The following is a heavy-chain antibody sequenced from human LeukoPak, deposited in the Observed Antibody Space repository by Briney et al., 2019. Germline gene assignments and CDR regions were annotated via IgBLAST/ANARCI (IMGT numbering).Heavy chain of an antibody. CDR3: ARGGGRDGYETDFRFDY. CDR1: GGSISSGGYS. CDR2: IYHSGST. J-gene: IGHJ4*02. V-gene: IGHV4-30-2*01. D-gene: IGHD5-24*01. Sequence: PSETLSLTCAVSGGSISSGGYSWSWIRQPPGKGLEWIGYIYHSGSTYYNPSLKSRVTISVDRSKNQFSLKLSSVTAADTAVYYCARGGGRDGYETDFRFDYWGQGTLVTVS.